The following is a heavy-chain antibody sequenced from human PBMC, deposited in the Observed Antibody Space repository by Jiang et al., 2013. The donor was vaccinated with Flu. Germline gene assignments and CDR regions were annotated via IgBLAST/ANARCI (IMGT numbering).Heavy chain of an antibody. J-gene: IGHJ4*02. CDR3: TSWQTSSWSIEY. Sequence: LVQPGGSLRLSCAASGFTFSTYWMSWVRQAPGKGLEWVANIKEDGSEKYYVDSVKGRFTISRDNAKKSLSLQMNSLRAEDTAVYYCTSWQTSSWSIEYWGQGTLVSVSS. CDR2: IKEDGSEK. D-gene: IGHD6-13*01. V-gene: IGHV3-7*01. CDR1: GFTFSTYW.